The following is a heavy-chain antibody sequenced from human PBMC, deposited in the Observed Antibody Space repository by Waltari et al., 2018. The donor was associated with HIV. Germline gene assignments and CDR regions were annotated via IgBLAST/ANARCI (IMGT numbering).Heavy chain of an antibody. J-gene: IGHJ6*02. CDR1: GDTFSSYA. D-gene: IGHD3-16*01. CDR3: ASPISPGGMYYYGMDV. V-gene: IGHV1-69*12. Sequence: QVQLVQSGAEVKKPGSSVKVSCKAYGDTFSSYAISWVRQAPGQGLEWMGGIIPVFGTTNYAQKFQGRVTITADESTSTAYMELSSLRSEDTAVYYCASPISPGGMYYYGMDVWGQGTTVTVSS. CDR2: IIPVFGTT.